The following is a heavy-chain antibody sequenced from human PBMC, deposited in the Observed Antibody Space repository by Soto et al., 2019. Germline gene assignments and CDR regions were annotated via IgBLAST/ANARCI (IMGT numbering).Heavy chain of an antibody. CDR1: GGTFSSYA. V-gene: IGHV1-69*19. J-gene: IGHJ4*02. D-gene: IGHD3-3*01. CDR2: IIPIFGTA. CDR3: ARVARGCYDLWSGYYFDY. Sequence: QVQLVQSGAEVKKPGSSVKVSCKASGGTFSSYAISWVRQAPGQGLEWMGGIIPIFGTANYAQKFQGRVTITADESTSTAYMELSSLRSEDTAVYYWARVARGCYDLWSGYYFDYWCQGTLVPVSS.